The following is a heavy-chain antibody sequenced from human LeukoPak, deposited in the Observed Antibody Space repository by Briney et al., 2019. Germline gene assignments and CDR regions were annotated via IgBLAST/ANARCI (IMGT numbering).Heavy chain of an antibody. CDR1: GFTFSSYG. V-gene: IGHV3-33*01. CDR3: ARDLSSYYDILTGDPFDY. J-gene: IGHJ4*02. Sequence: PGGPLRLSCAASGFTFSSYGMHWVRQAPGKGLEWVAVIWYDGSNKYYADSVKGRFTISRDNSKNTLYLQMNSLRAEDTAVYYCARDLSSYYDILTGDPFDYWGQGTLVTVSS. D-gene: IGHD3-9*01. CDR2: IWYDGSNK.